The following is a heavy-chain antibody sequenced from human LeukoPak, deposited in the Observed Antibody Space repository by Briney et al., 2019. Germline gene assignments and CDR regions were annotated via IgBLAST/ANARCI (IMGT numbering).Heavy chain of an antibody. CDR1: GFTFSNYW. D-gene: IGHD6-13*01. V-gene: IGHV3-74*01. CDR3: ARRSSSWSIDY. Sequence: GGSLRLSCVGSGFTFSNYWMHWVRQVPGKGLVWVSRINGDGDSTRYADSVKGRFTISRDNSKNTLYLQMNSLRAEDTAVYYCARRSSSWSIDYWGQGTLVTVSS. J-gene: IGHJ4*02. CDR2: INGDGDST.